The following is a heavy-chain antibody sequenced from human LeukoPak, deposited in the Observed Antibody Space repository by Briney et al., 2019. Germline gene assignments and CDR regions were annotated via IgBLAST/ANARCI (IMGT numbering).Heavy chain of an antibody. CDR1: GFTFSHYA. D-gene: IGHD1-1*01. Sequence: AGGSLRLSCAASGFTFSHYAMSWVRQAPGKGLEWVSGISGSGGSTYYADSVKGRFNVSRDNSKNTLYLQMTSLRVEDTAVYYCAKELAYAYYFDVWGKGTTVTVSS. CDR3: AKELAYAYYFDV. J-gene: IGHJ6*03. V-gene: IGHV3-23*01. CDR2: ISGSGGST.